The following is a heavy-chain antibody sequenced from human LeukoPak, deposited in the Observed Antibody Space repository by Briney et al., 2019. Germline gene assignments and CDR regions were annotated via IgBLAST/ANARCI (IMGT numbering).Heavy chain of an antibody. J-gene: IGHJ6*02. V-gene: IGHV3-21*01. Sequence: PGGSLRLSCAASGFIFGHYVMSWVRQAPGKGLEWVSSISSSSSYIYYADSVKGRFTISRDNAKNSLYLQMNSLRAEDTAVYYCARGGYYGMDVWGQGTTVTVSS. CDR3: ARGGYYGMDV. CDR1: GFIFGHYV. CDR2: ISSSSSYI.